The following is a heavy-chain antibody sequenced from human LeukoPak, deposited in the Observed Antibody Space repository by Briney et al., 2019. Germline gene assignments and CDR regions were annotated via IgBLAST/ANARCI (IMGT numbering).Heavy chain of an antibody. CDR2: ISGRDDST. CDR3: AKWGDYDILTGYYDPDY. J-gene: IGHJ4*02. V-gene: IGHV3-23*01. D-gene: IGHD3-9*01. CDR1: GFTVTNYA. Sequence: PGGSLRLSCAASGFTVTNYAMYWVRQAPGKGLEWVSAISGRDDSTYYADSVKGRFTISRDTSNNTLFLQMNSLRAEDTAVHYCAKWGDYDILTGYYDPDYWGQGTLVTVSS.